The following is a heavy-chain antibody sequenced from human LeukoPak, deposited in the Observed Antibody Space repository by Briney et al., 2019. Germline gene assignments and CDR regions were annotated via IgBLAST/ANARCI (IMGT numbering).Heavy chain of an antibody. CDR1: GFTFSSYS. J-gene: IGHJ5*02. CDR3: ARHQPDDYSGYH. D-gene: IGHD3-22*01. V-gene: IGHV3-48*01. CDR2: ISNSSSTI. Sequence: GGSLRLSCAASGFTFSSYSMNWVRQAPGGGLEWVSYISNSSSTIYYADSVKGRFTISRDNAKKSLYLQMNSLRAEDSAVYYCARHQPDDYSGYHWGQGTLVTVSS.